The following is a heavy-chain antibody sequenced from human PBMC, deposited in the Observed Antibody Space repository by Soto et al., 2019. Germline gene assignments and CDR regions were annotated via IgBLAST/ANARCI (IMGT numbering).Heavy chain of an antibody. CDR1: GFTFSSHS. D-gene: IGHD2-2*01. V-gene: IGHV3-21*01. Sequence: GGSLRLSCADSGFTFSSHSMNWVRQAPGKGLEWVSSISTTGSDKSYADSVKGRFTISRDNAKNSLYLQMTSLRVDDTAVYYCARGYDIAAVPVTIRVEYFDYWGQGTLVTASS. J-gene: IGHJ4*02. CDR3: ARGYDIAAVPVTIRVEYFDY. CDR2: ISTTGSDK.